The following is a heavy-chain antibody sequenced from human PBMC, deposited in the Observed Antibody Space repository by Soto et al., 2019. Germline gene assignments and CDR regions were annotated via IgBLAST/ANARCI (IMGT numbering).Heavy chain of an antibody. CDR2: IYYSGNT. Sequence: PSEPLSLTCCVSGGSISSGYYYWSWIRQPPGKGLEWIGNIYYSGNTNYNPSLKSRVTISVDTSKNQFSLKLSSVTAADTAVYYCARASGSSWYNYYYGMDVWGQGTTVTVSS. CDR1: GGSISSGYYY. CDR3: ARASGSSWYNYYYGMDV. J-gene: IGHJ6*02. V-gene: IGHV4-30-4*01. D-gene: IGHD6-13*01.